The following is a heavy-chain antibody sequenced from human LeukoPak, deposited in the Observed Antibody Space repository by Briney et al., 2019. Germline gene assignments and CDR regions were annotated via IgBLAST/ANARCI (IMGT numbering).Heavy chain of an antibody. J-gene: IGHJ4*02. D-gene: IGHD2-21*01. CDR3: ARNSIPKMATVVDS. V-gene: IGHV3-11*01. Sequence: GGSLRLSCEASGFNFSDFYMNWIRQAPGKGLEGVAYISPRGRTSYYADSVRGRFTVSRDNAKNSLFLQMTSLSADDTAIHYCARNSIPKMATVVDSWGQGTLVIVSS. CDR2: ISPRGRTS. CDR1: GFNFSDFY.